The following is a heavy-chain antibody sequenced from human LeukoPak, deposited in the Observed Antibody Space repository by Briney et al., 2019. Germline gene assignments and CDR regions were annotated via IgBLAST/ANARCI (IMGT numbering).Heavy chain of an antibody. D-gene: IGHD3-10*01. CDR1: GGSIRSSYYY. Sequence: SETLSLTCTVSGGSIRSSYYYWGWIRQPPGKGLEWIGSIYDSGSTYYNPSLKSRVTISVDRSKNQFSLKLSSVTAADTAVYYCARVRGPVDYWGQGTLVTVSS. CDR2: IYDSGST. CDR3: ARVRGPVDY. J-gene: IGHJ4*02. V-gene: IGHV4-39*07.